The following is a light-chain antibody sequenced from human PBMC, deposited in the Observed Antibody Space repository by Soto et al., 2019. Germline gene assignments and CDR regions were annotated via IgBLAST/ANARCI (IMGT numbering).Light chain of an antibody. J-gene: IGKJ3*01. Sequence: EIVLTQSPATLSSSPGERATLSCRASQSVSTYLAWYQQKPGQAPRLLIYHTSNRATGIPARFSGSGSGTDFTLTISSLEPEDFAVYYCQQRSNWPPELTFGPGTKVD. V-gene: IGKV3-11*01. CDR2: HTS. CDR1: QSVSTY. CDR3: QQRSNWPPELT.